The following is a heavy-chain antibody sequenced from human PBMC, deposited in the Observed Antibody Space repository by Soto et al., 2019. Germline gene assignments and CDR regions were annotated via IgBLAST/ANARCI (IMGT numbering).Heavy chain of an antibody. V-gene: IGHV3-15*01. CDR1: GFTFSNAW. Sequence: GGSLRLSCAASGFTFSNAWMSWVRQAPGKGLEWVGRIKSKTDGGTTDYAAPVKGRFTISRDDSKNTRYLQRNSLKTEDTAVYYCTTGDNTDSSSSSFDYWGQGTLGTVSS. D-gene: IGHD6-6*01. CDR2: IKSKTDGGTT. J-gene: IGHJ4*02. CDR3: TTGDNTDSSSSSFDY.